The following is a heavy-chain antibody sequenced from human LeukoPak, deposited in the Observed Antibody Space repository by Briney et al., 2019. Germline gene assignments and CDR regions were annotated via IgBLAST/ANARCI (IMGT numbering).Heavy chain of an antibody. V-gene: IGHV3-23*01. CDR2: ICGSGGST. CDR1: GFTFSSYA. D-gene: IGHD2-2*01. Sequence: GGALRLSCAASGFTFSSYAMSWVGQAPWKGLEWVSAICGSGGSTYYADSVKGRFTISRDNSKNTLYLQMNSLRAEDTAVYYCAKDPRVVPAANWFDPWGQGTLVTVSS. J-gene: IGHJ5*02. CDR3: AKDPRVVPAANWFDP.